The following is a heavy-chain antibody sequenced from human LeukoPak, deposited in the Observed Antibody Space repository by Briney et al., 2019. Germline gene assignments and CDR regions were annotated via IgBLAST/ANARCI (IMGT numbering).Heavy chain of an antibody. Sequence: SETLSLTCAVYGGSFSGYYWSWIRQPPGKGLEWIGEINHSGSTNYNPSLKSRVTISVDTSKNQFSLKLSSVTAADTAVYYCARLYYYGSGSYLYYFDYWGQGTLVTVSS. CDR3: ARLYYYGSGSYLYYFDY. V-gene: IGHV4-34*01. CDR1: GGSFSGYY. CDR2: INHSGST. J-gene: IGHJ4*02. D-gene: IGHD3-10*01.